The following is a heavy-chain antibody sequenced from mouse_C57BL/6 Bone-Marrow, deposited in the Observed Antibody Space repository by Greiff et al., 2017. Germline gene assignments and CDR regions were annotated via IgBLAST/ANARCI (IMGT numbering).Heavy chain of an antibody. V-gene: IGHV5-6*01. Sequence: EVKLMESGGDLVKPGGSLKLSCAASGFTFSSYGMSWVRQTPDKRLEWVATISSGGSYTYYPDSVKGRITISRDNAKNTLYLQMSSLKAEDTAMYYCARHSYGPYWYFDVWGTGTTVTVSS. CDR2: ISSGGSYT. CDR1: GFTFSSYG. J-gene: IGHJ1*03. D-gene: IGHD1-1*01. CDR3: ARHSYGPYWYFDV.